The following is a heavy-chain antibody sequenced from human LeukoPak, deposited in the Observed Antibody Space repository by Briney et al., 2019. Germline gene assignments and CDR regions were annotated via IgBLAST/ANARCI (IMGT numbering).Heavy chain of an antibody. CDR2: INHSGST. CDR3: ARSSGWYGKTFDY. CDR1: GGSFSGYY. D-gene: IGHD6-19*01. V-gene: IGHV4-34*01. Sequence: ASETLSLTCAVYGGSFSGYYWSWIRQPPGKGLEWIGEINHSGSTNYNPSLKSRVTISVDTSKNQFSLKLSSVTAADTAVYYCARSSGWYGKTFDYWGQGTLVTVSS. J-gene: IGHJ4*02.